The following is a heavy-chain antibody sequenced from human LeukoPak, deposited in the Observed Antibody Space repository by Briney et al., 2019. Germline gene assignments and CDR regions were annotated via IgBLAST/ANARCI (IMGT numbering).Heavy chain of an antibody. D-gene: IGHD4-23*01. V-gene: IGHV3-7*01. CDR3: ARDLGDGGNSDFDY. CDR1: GFTFSSYW. J-gene: IGHJ4*02. CDR2: IKHTGSEK. Sequence: GGSLRLSCAASGFTFSSYWMSWVRQAPGKGLEWVANIKHTGSEKYYVDSVKGRFTLSRDNAKNSLYLQLNSLRAEDTAVYYCARDLGDGGNSDFDYWGQGTLVTVSS.